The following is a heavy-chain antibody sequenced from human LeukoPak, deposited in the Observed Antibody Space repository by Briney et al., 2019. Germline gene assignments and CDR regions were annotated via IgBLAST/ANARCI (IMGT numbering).Heavy chain of an antibody. CDR1: GFTFSSYG. CDR2: ISFDGIDK. CDR3: AREGLLRGVIGNYFDP. V-gene: IGHV3-33*05. D-gene: IGHD3-10*01. Sequence: GRSLRLSCAASGFTFSSYGMHWVRQAPGKGLEWVAVISFDGIDKYYADSVKGRFTISRDNSKNTLHLQMNSLRVEDTAVYYCAREGLLRGVIGNYFDPWGQGTLVTVSS. J-gene: IGHJ5*02.